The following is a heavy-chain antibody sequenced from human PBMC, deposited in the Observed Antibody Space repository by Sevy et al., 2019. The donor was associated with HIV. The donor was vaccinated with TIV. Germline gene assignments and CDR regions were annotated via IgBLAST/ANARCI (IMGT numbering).Heavy chain of an antibody. CDR2: IFYSGST. CDR3: ASISQQLVGFFDY. D-gene: IGHD6-6*01. Sequence: SDSLSLTCTVSGGSISSYYWSWIRQPPGKGLEWIGYIFYSGSTYYNPSLKRRVTISVDTSKNQCSLKLTSVTAADTDEYYCASISQQLVGFFDYWGQGTLVTVSS. J-gene: IGHJ4*02. CDR1: GGSISSYY. V-gene: IGHV4-59*12.